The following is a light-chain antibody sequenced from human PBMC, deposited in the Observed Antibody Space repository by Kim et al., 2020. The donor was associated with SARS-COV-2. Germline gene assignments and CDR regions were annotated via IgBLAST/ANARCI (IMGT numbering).Light chain of an antibody. CDR1: QNISNY. V-gene: IGKV1-39*01. Sequence: ASVGGRVTITCRASQNISNYLSWYQHEPGIAPKLLIYAASSLQSGVPSRFSGSGSVTDFTLTISTLQPEDFATYYCQQSYTVPRTFGPGTKVDIK. J-gene: IGKJ3*01. CDR3: QQSYTVPRT. CDR2: AAS.